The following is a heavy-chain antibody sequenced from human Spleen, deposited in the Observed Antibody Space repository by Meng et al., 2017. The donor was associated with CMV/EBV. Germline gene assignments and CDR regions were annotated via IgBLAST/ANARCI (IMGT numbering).Heavy chain of an antibody. Sequence: QVTLKESGPVLVKPTETLTLTCTVSGFSLSNARMGVSWIRQPPGKALEWLAHIFSNDEKSYNTSLKSRLTISRDTSRSQVVLTMTNMDPVDTATYYCAHTRLAPTSVFDYWGQGTLVTVSS. D-gene: IGHD5-12*01. CDR1: GFSLSNARMG. CDR2: IFSNDEK. J-gene: IGHJ4*02. CDR3: AHTRLAPTSVFDY. V-gene: IGHV2-26*02.